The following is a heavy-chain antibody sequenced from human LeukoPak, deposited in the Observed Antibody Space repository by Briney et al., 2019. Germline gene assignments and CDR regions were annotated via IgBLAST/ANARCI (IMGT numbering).Heavy chain of an antibody. CDR1: GGSFSGYY. V-gene: IGHV4-34*01. CDR3: ASTTMVRGNWFDP. CDR2: INYSRNP. Sequence: SETLSLTCAVYGGSFSGYYWSWIRQLPGKGLEWIGNINYSRNPYYNPSLKSRVTISVDTSKNQFSLKLSSVTAADTAVYYCASTTMVRGNWFDPWGQGTLVTVSS. J-gene: IGHJ5*02. D-gene: IGHD3-10*01.